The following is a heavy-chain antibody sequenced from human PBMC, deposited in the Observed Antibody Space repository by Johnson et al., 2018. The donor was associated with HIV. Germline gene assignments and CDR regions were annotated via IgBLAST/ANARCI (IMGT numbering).Heavy chain of an antibody. J-gene: IGHJ3*02. CDR2: IYSGGNT. V-gene: IGHV3-66*01. CDR3: ARSGGYANAFDM. D-gene: IGHD2-2*01. Sequence: VLLVESGGVVVQPGGSLRLSCAASGFAVSKNYLTWVRQAPGKGLEWVSIIYSGGNTYYADSVKGRFTISRDNSKNSLFLQMNSLRVEDSAVYYCARSGGYANAFDMWGQGTLVTVPA. CDR1: GFAVSKNY.